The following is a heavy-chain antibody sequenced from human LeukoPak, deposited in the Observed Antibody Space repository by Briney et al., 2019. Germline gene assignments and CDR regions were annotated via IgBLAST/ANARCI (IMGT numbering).Heavy chain of an antibody. V-gene: IGHV4-39*01. CDR3: ARHELGIDWFDP. CDR1: GGSISSSSYY. J-gene: IGHJ5*02. CDR2: IYYSGST. D-gene: IGHD7-27*01. Sequence: SETLSLTCTVSGGSISSSSYYWGWIRQPPGKELEWIGSIYYSGSTYYNPSLKSRVTISVDTSKNQFSLKLSSVTAADTAVYYCARHELGIDWFDPWGQGTLVTVSS.